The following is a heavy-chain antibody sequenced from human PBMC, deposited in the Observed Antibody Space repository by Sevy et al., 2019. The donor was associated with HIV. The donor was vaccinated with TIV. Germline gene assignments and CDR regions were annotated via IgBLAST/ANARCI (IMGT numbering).Heavy chain of an antibody. Sequence: GGSLRLSCTGSGFTFGDYAMSWFRQAPGMGLEWVGFIRSKDYGGATEYAPSVKGRLTISRDDSKSIADLQMNSLKTEDTAVYYCTSGYYYDSSGYSDYWGQGTLVTVSS. CDR2: IRSKDYGGAT. CDR1: GFTFGDYA. V-gene: IGHV3-49*03. D-gene: IGHD3-22*01. J-gene: IGHJ4*02. CDR3: TSGYYYDSSGYSDY.